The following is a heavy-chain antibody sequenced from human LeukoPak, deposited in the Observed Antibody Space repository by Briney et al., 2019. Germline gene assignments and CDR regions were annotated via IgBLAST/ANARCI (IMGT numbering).Heavy chain of an antibody. CDR2: IIPIFGRA. CDR1: GGTFSSYA. CDR3: ARTILTGYYPDYFDY. Sequence: ASVAVSCKASGGTFSSYAISWVRQAPGQGLEWMGGIIPIFGRANYAQKFQGRVTITTDESTSTAYMELNSLRSRDTAVYDCARTILTGYYPDYFDYWGQGTLVTVSS. D-gene: IGHD3-9*01. J-gene: IGHJ4*02. V-gene: IGHV1-69*05.